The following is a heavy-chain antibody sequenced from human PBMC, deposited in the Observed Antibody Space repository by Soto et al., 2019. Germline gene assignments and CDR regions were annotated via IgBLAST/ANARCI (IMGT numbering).Heavy chain of an antibody. CDR3: ARDQDCGGDCYTDAFDI. J-gene: IGHJ3*02. V-gene: IGHV1-69*13. D-gene: IGHD2-21*02. CDR2: IIPIFGTA. Sequence: SVKVSCKASGGTFSSYAISWVRQAPGQGLEWMGGIIPIFGTANYAQKFQGRVTITADESTSTAYMELSSLRSEDTAVYYCARDQDCGGDCYTDAFDIWGQGTMVT. CDR1: GGTFSSYA.